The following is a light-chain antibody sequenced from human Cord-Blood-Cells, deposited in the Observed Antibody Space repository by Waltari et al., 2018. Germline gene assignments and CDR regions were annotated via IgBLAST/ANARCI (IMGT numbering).Light chain of an antibody. V-gene: IGLV1-44*01. CDR3: AAWDDSLNGYV. J-gene: IGLJ1*01. CDR2: SNN. Sequence: QSVLTQPPSASGTHGQRVTISCSGSSSNIGSNTVNWYQQLPGTAPKHHIYSNNQRPSGVPDRFSGSKSGTSASLAISGLQSEDEADYYCAAWDDSLNGYVFGTGTKVTVL. CDR1: SSNIGSNT.